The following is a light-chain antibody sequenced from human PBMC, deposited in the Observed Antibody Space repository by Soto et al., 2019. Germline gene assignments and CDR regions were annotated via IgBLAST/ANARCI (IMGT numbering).Light chain of an antibody. CDR3: SSYTSSFYV. V-gene: IGLV2-14*01. CDR1: SSDVGGYDY. CDR2: EVS. Sequence: QSALTQPASVSGSPGQSITISCTGTSSDVGGYDYVSWYQQHPGKAPKLMIYEVSNRPSGVSNRFSGSKSGNTASLTISGLQAEDEADYYCSSYTSSFYVFGTGTKVTV. J-gene: IGLJ1*01.